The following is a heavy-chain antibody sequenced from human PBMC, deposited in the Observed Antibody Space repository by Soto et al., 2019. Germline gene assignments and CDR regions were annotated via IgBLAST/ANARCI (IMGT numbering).Heavy chain of an antibody. D-gene: IGHD1-20*01. Sequence: PSVKVSCKASGYTFSTSGISWVRQAPGQGLEWVGWIRPDNGNTKSAQRLQGRVTLTTDTSASTAYMELRSLTSDDTAMYYCARDTESNRYNDWGQGTLVTVSS. J-gene: IGHJ1*01. V-gene: IGHV1-18*01. CDR2: IRPDNGNT. CDR3: ARDTESNRYND. CDR1: GYTFSTSG.